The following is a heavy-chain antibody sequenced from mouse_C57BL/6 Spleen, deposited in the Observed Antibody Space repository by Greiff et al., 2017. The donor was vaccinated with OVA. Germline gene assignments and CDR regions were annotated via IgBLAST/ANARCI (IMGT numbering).Heavy chain of an antibody. CDR2: LNPGSGGT. CDR1: GYAFTNYL. Sequence: VQLQQSGAELVRPGTSVKVSCKASGYAFTNYLIEWVKQRPGQGLEWIGVLNPGSGGTNYNEKFKGKATLTADKSSSTAYMQRSSLTSEDSAVYFCARINWDDWYFDVWGTGTTVTVSS. D-gene: IGHD4-1*01. J-gene: IGHJ1*03. V-gene: IGHV1-54*01. CDR3: ARINWDDWYFDV.